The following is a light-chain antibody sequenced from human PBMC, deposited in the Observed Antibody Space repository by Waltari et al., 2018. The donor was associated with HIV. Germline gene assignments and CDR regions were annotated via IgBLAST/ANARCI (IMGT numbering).Light chain of an antibody. CDR2: RNN. CDR3: AAWDDSLSGV. J-gene: IGLJ2*01. CDR1: SSNIGNNH. V-gene: IGLV1-47*01. Sequence: QSVLTQPPSASGTPGQRVTISCSGGSSNIGNNHVSCYQQFPGTAPKLLIYRNNQRPSGVPDRFSGSKSGTSASLVISGLRSEDEADYYCAAWDDSLSGVFGGGTKVTVL.